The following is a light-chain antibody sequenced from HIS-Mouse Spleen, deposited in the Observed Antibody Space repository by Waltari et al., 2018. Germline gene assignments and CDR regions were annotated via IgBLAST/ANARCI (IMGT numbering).Light chain of an antibody. CDR2: KDS. J-gene: IGLJ1*01. V-gene: IGLV3-25*03. CDR1: ALPKQY. CDR3: QSADSSGTYYV. Sequence: SYELTQLPSVSVSPGQTARITCSGDALPKQYAYWYQQKPGQAPVLVIYKDSERPSGIPERFSGSSSGTTVTLTISGVQAEDEADYYCQSADSSGTYYVFGTGTKVTVL.